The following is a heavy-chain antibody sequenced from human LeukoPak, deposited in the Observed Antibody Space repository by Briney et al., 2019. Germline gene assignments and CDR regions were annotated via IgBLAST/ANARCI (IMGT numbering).Heavy chain of an antibody. J-gene: IGHJ1*01. CDR1: VYTFSAYY. D-gene: IGHD3-22*01. CDR3: ARDSYYDSSGYYSSEYFQH. CDR2: INPNSGGT. Sequence: ASVKVSCKASVYTFSAYYMHWVRQAPGQGLEWMGWINPNSGGTNYAQKFQGRVTMTRDTSISTAYMELSRLRSDDTAVYYCARDSYYDSSGYYSSEYFQHWGQGTLVTVSS. V-gene: IGHV1-2*02.